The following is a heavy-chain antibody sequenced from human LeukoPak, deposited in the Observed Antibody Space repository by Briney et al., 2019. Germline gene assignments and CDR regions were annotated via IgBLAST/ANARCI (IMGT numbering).Heavy chain of an antibody. CDR2: IIPIFGTA. CDR1: GGTFSSYA. J-gene: IGHJ4*02. V-gene: IGHV1-69*13. Sequence: SVKVSCKASGGTFSSYAISWVRQAPGQGPEWMGGIIPIFGTANYAQKLQGRVTITADESTSTAYMELSSLRSEDTAVYYCARDRGWAGYTYGFYYWGQGTLVTVSS. CDR3: ARDRGWAGYTYGFYY. D-gene: IGHD5-18*01.